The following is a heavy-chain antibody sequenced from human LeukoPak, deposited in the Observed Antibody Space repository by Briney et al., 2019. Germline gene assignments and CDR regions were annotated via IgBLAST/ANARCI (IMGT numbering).Heavy chain of an antibody. Sequence: GGSLRLSCAASGFTFDDYAMHWVRQAPGKGLEWVSSISSSSSYIYYADSVKGRFTISRDNAKNSLYLQMNSLRAEDTAVYYCARDPMATIGDYFDYWGQGTLVTVSS. CDR3: ARDPMATIGDYFDY. CDR1: GFTFDDYA. D-gene: IGHD5-24*01. CDR2: ISSSSSYI. V-gene: IGHV3-21*01. J-gene: IGHJ4*02.